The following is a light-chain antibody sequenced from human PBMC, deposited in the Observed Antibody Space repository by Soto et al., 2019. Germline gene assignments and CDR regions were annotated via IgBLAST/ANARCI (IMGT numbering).Light chain of an antibody. CDR2: GAS. J-gene: IGKJ2*01. CDR1: QTVASN. Sequence: EIVMTQSPASLSVSPGEGATLSCRASQTVASNLAWYQQKPGQGPRPLIHGASTRATGVPARFSGSGSGTDFTLTISSLQSEDFAVYYCQQYHNWPPQYTFGQGTKLQIK. CDR3: QQYHNWPPQYT. V-gene: IGKV3-15*01.